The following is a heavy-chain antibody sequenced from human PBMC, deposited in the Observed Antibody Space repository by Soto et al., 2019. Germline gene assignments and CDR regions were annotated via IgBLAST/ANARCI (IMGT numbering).Heavy chain of an antibody. V-gene: IGHV3-30*18. CDR1: GFTFSSFG. CDR2: ISFDGSNK. D-gene: IGHD1-1*01. CDR3: AKDTSKYSNNWPAYYGLDV. Sequence: QVQLVESGGGVVQPGRSLRLSCAASGFTFSSFGMHWVRQAPGKGLEWVAFISFDGSNKYYADSVKGRFTISRDNSKNALPLQMNSLKAEDTAVYYCAKDTSKYSNNWPAYYGLDVWDQGSTVTVSS. J-gene: IGHJ6*02.